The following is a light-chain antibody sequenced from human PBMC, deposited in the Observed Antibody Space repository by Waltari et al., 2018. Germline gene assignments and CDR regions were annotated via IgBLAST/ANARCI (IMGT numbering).Light chain of an antibody. J-gene: IGLJ2*01. V-gene: IGLV2-14*01. CDR1: RSDVGGYNY. CDR2: DVS. CDR3: ASYTSHSHVV. Sequence: QSALTQPASVSGSPGQSITISCTGTRSDVGGYNYVLWYQQHPGKVPKLMIFDVSNRPSGVSNRFSGSKSGNTASLTISGLQAEDEADYYCASYTSHSHVVFGGGTKLTVL.